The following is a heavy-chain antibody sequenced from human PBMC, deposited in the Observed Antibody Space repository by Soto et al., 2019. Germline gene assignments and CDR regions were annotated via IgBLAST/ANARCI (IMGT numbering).Heavy chain of an antibody. CDR1: GYTFTSYD. Sequence: QVQLVQSGAEVRKPGASVKVSCKASGYTFTSYDISWVRQATGQGLEWMGWMNPNSGNTGYAQNFQGRVTMTRNTSISTAYMELTDLRSEDTAMYFCARRYYYFYGMDVWGQGTTVTVSS. CDR3: ARRYYYFYGMDV. CDR2: MNPNSGNT. V-gene: IGHV1-8*01. J-gene: IGHJ6*02.